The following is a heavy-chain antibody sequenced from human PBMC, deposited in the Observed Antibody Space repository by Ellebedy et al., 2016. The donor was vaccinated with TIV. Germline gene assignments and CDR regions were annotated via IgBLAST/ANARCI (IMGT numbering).Heavy chain of an antibody. J-gene: IGHJ6*02. V-gene: IGHV3-30*03. CDR2: ISYDGSNK. CDR1: ALTFTTHG. Sequence: PGGSLRPSCPAAALTFTTHGMRRVRQAPGKGLECVAGISYDGSNKQYAYSVKGRCTITRDNSKNTRSGQMNGRRPQDTAVYSCARWGGVHGANSGPSGMDVWGQGTTVTVSS. CDR3: ARWGGVHGANSGPSGMDV. D-gene: IGHD4-23*01.